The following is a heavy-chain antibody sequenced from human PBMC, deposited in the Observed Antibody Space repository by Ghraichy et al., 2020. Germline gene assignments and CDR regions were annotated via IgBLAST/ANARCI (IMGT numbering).Heavy chain of an antibody. V-gene: IGHV3-11*01. Sequence: GGSLRLSCAASGFTFGDYYMSWIRQAPGKGLEWVSYIGSSGVTIWYADSLQGRFTISRDNAKNSLYLQMSSLRAEDMAVYYCARGGIAAHTFNDYWGQGTLVTGSS. D-gene: IGHD6-13*01. CDR1: GFTFGDYY. J-gene: IGHJ4*02. CDR2: IGSSGVTI. CDR3: ARGGIAAHTFNDY.